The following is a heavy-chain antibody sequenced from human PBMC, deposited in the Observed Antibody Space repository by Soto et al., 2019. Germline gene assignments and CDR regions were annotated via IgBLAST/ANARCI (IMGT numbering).Heavy chain of an antibody. CDR2: INPNSGDT. Sequence: ASVKVSCKTSGYTFTNLYMHWVRQAPGQGLEWMGRINPNSGDTNYAQKFQGWVTMTRDTSISTAYLEVSRLRSDDTAVYYCARVGGGHCSGGSCYYFNYWG. CDR3: ARVGGGHCSGGSCYYFNY. D-gene: IGHD2-15*01. V-gene: IGHV1-2*04. J-gene: IGHJ4*01. CDR1: GYTFTNLY.